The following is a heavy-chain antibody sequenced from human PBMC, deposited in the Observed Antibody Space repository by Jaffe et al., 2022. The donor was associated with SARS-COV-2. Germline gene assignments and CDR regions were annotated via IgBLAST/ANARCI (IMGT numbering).Heavy chain of an antibody. V-gene: IGHV1-69*04. CDR1: GGTFTYYS. CDR3: ATESFFDCKRSSCYLDY. Sequence: QVQLVQSGAEVKEPGSSVKVSCEASGGTFTYYSFNWVRQAPGQGLEWMGRVVPMLSVANYAQKFQGRVTITADKSTSTAYMELSSLRSEDTAVYYCATESFFDCKRSSCYLDYWGQGTLLTVSS. CDR2: VVPMLSVA. J-gene: IGHJ4*02. D-gene: IGHD2-15*01.